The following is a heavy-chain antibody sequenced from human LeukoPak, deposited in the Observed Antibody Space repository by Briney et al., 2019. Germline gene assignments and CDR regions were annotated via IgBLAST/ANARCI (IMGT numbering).Heavy chain of an antibody. CDR2: MHHSGSA. V-gene: IGHV4-59*01. Sequence: SETLSLTCTVSGGSISDYFWSWVRQSPGKGLEWIGFMHHSGSANSNPSLRSRVTISMDTSKNQFSLKMTSVTAADTAVYYCARETVGATCSWDYWGQGTLVTVSS. D-gene: IGHD1-26*01. CDR1: GGSISDYF. CDR3: ARETVGATCSWDY. J-gene: IGHJ4*02.